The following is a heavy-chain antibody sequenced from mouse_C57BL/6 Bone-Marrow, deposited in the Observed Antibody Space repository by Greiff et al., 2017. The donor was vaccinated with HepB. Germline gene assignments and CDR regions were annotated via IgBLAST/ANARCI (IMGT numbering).Heavy chain of an antibody. Sequence: VQLQPSGAELVRPGASVTLSCQASGYTFTVYEMHWVKQTPVHGLEWIGAIDPETGGTAYNQKFKGKAILTADNSSSTAYMELRSLTSEDTAVYEGTRPHTRREYFDKGGQG. CDR2: IDPETGGT. CDR1: GYTFTVYE. J-gene: IGHJ2*01. D-gene: IGHD2-12*01. V-gene: IGHV1-15*01. CDR3: TRPHTRREYFDK.